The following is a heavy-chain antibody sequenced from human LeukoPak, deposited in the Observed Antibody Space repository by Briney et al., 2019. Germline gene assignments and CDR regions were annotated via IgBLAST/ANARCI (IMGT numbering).Heavy chain of an antibody. CDR2: IYYSGST. V-gene: IGHV4-59*01. CDR1: GGSISSYY. D-gene: IGHD3-22*01. J-gene: IGHJ6*02. CDR3: ARASDSDKYYYDSSGYFRDYYGMDV. Sequence: SETLSLTCTVSGGSISSYYWSWIRQPPGKGLEWIGYIYYSGSTNYNPSLKSRVTISVDTSKNQFSLKLSSVTAADTAVYYCARASDSDKYYYDSSGYFRDYYGMDVWGQGTTVTVSS.